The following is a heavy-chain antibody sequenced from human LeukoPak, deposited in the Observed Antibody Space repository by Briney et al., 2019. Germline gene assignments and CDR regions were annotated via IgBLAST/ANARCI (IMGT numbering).Heavy chain of an antibody. CDR1: GFTFSSYA. D-gene: IGHD1-26*01. V-gene: IGHV3-23*01. Sequence: GGSLRLSCAASGFTFSSYAMSWVRQAPGKGLEWVSAISGSGGSTYYADSVKGRFTISRDNSKNTLYLQMNSLRSEDTAVYYCARDRGSTEFDYWGQGTLVTVSS. CDR2: ISGSGGST. CDR3: ARDRGSTEFDY. J-gene: IGHJ4*02.